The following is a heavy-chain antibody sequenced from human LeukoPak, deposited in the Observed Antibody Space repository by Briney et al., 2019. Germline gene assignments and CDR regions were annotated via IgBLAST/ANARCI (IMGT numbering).Heavy chain of an antibody. V-gene: IGHV4-31*03. J-gene: IGHJ4*02. D-gene: IGHD6-13*01. Sequence: SETLSLTCTVSGGSISSGGYCWSWIRQHPGKGLEWIGYIYYSGSTYYNPSLKSRVTISVDTSKNQFSLKLSSVTAADTAVYYCARDPLGMASALWGQGTLVIVSS. CDR1: GGSISSGGYC. CDR3: ARDPLGMASAL. CDR2: IYYSGST.